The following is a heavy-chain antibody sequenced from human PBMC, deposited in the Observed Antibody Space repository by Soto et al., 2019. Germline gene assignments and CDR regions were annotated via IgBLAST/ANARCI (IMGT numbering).Heavy chain of an antibody. J-gene: IGHJ4*02. CDR2: ISGSSNNI. CDR1: GFTFSSYA. CDR3: VICRMYSKAHY. V-gene: IGHV3-23*01. D-gene: IGHD2-2*01. Sequence: PGGSLRLSCAASGFTFSSYAMSWGRQAPGKGLEWVSAISGSSNNIYYVDSVKGRFTISRDNAENSLYLQMNSLTVEDTALYYFVICRMYSKAHYWCLTTFVTGS.